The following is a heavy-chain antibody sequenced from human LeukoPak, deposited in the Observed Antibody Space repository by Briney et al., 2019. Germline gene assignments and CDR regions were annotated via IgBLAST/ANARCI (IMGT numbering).Heavy chain of an antibody. CDR3: AREPPLRFLEWSFDY. V-gene: IGHV1-2*02. D-gene: IGHD3-3*01. CDR2: INPNSGGT. Sequence: ASVKVSCKASGYTFTGYYMHWVRQAPGQGLEWMGWINPNSGGTNYAQKFQGRVTMTRDTSISTAYMELSRLRSDDTAVYYCAREPPLRFLEWSFDYWGQGTLVTVSS. J-gene: IGHJ4*02. CDR1: GYTFTGYY.